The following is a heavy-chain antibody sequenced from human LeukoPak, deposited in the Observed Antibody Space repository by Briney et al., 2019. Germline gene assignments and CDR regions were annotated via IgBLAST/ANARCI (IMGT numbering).Heavy chain of an antibody. D-gene: IGHD2-2*01. CDR2: ISTTSNYI. CDR3: ARAGVCSTTSCDGGIDY. V-gene: IGHV3-21*06. CDR1: GFTFSSYN. Sequence: GASLRLSCAASGFTFSSYNMKWVRQAPGKGLEWVSFISTTSNYIYYADSVKGRFTISRDNAKNSLYLQMNSLRGEDAALYYCARAGVCSTTSCDGGIDYWVQGTLVTVSS. J-gene: IGHJ4*02.